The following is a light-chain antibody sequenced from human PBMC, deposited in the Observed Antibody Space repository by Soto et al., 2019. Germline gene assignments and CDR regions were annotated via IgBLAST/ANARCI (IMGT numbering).Light chain of an antibody. CDR1: QNITNN. V-gene: IGKV1-39*01. Sequence: IQMTQSPSSLSASIGDRVTITCQASQNITNNLSWYQQKPGKAPNLLIYHASKLAKGVTSRFSGSGSGTDFTLAINSLQPEDFATYYCQQSSRTPITFGQGTRLEIK. J-gene: IGKJ5*01. CDR2: HAS. CDR3: QQSSRTPIT.